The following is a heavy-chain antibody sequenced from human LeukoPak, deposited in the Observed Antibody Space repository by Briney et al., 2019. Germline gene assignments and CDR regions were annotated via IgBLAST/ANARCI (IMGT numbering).Heavy chain of an antibody. J-gene: IGHJ6*02. CDR1: GGSISSSSYY. D-gene: IGHD2-2*02. V-gene: IGHV4-39*07. Sequence: PSETLSLTCTVSGGSISSSSYYWGWIRQPPGKGLEWIGSIYYSGSTNYNPSLKSRVTISVDTSKNQFSLKLSSVTAADTAVYYCARVEVVPAAILDYYGMDVWGQGTTVTVSS. CDR3: ARVEVVPAAILDYYGMDV. CDR2: IYYSGST.